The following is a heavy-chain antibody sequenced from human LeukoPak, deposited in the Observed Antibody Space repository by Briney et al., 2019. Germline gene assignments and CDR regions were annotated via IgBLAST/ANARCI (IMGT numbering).Heavy chain of an antibody. Sequence: PGGSLSPSFAASGFTFSSYSMNWVRQAPGKGLEWVSYISSSSSTIYYAASVKGRFTISRDNAKNSLYLQMNSLRAEDTAVYYCARDRHPDSSGWYVSRYWGQGTLVTVSS. V-gene: IGHV3-48*01. CDR2: ISSSSSTI. D-gene: IGHD6-19*01. J-gene: IGHJ4*02. CDR3: ARDRHPDSSGWYVSRY. CDR1: GFTFSSYS.